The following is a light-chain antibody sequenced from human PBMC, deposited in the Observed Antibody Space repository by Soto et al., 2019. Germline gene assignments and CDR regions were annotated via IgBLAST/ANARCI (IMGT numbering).Light chain of an antibody. CDR2: SAS. V-gene: IGKV3-15*01. J-gene: IGKJ3*01. CDR1: QSVSTN. Sequence: EIVMTQSPATLSVSPGERATLSCRVSQSVSTNLAWYQQKPGQAPRLLIYSASTRATGIPARFSGSGSGTEFTLTISSLQSEDFALYYCQQYDNWPPRTFGPGTKVDVK. CDR3: QQYDNWPPRT.